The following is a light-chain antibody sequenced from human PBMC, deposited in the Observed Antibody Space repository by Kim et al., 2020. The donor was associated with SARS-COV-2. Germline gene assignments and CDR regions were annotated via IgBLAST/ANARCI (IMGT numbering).Light chain of an antibody. J-gene: IGKJ1*01. CDR1: QSVSNSY. Sequence: EIVLTQSPGTLSLSPGERATLSCRASQSVSNSYLAWYQQKPGQAPRLLIYGASSRATGIPDRFSGSGSGTDFTLSISRLDPEDFAVYYCQQYGNSPWTFGQGTKVDIK. CDR2: GAS. CDR3: QQYGNSPWT. V-gene: IGKV3-20*01.